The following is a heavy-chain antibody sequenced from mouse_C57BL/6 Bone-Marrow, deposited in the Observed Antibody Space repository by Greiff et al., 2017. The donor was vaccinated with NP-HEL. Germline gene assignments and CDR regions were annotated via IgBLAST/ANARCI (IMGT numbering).Heavy chain of an antibody. Sequence: QVQLKESGAELVRPGASVKLSCKASGYTFTDYYINWVKQRPGQGLEWIARIYPGSGNTYYNEKFKGKATLTAEKSSSTAYMQLSSLTSEDSAVYFCARGAQFITTVVYFDYWGQGTTLTVSS. J-gene: IGHJ2*01. V-gene: IGHV1-76*01. CDR3: ARGAQFITTVVYFDY. D-gene: IGHD1-1*01. CDR2: IYPGSGNT. CDR1: GYTFTDYY.